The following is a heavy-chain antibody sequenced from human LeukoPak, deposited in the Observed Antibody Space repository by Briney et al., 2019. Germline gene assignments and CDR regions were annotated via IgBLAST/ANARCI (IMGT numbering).Heavy chain of an antibody. Sequence: GGSLRLSCAASGFTFSKYKMNWVRQAPGKGLEWVSSISSSSSYIFYADSVKGRFTISRDNANNPLYLQMTSLRAEDTAVYYCARDPVRLVRGVTSQYYYYGMDVWGQGTTVTVSS. CDR3: ARDPVRLVRGVTSQYYYYGMDV. D-gene: IGHD3-10*01. V-gene: IGHV3-21*01. CDR1: GFTFSKYK. J-gene: IGHJ6*02. CDR2: ISSSSSYI.